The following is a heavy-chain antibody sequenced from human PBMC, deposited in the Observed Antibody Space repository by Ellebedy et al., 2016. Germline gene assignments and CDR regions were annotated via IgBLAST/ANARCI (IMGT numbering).Heavy chain of an antibody. CDR3: ARDPSPAGVRYYYMDV. CDR2: ISAYNGNT. D-gene: IGHD2-8*01. Sequence: ASVKVSCKASGYTFTSYGISWVRQAPGQGLEWMGWISAYNGNTNYAQKLQGRVTMTRDTSTSTVYMELSSLRSEDTAVYYCARDPSPAGVRYYYMDVWGKGTTVTVSS. CDR1: GYTFTSYG. V-gene: IGHV1-18*04. J-gene: IGHJ6*03.